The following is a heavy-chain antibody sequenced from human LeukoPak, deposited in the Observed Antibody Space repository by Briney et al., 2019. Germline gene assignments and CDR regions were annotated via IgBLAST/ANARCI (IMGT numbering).Heavy chain of an antibody. Sequence: SEALSLTCTVSGGSISSSSYYWGWIRQPPGKGLEWIGSIYYSGSTYYNPSLKGRVTISVDTSKNQFSLKLSSVTAADTAVYYCARRSSSSWEYYFDYWGQGTLVTVSS. CDR1: GGSISSSSYY. CDR2: IYYSGST. V-gene: IGHV4-39*01. D-gene: IGHD6-13*01. J-gene: IGHJ4*02. CDR3: ARRSSSSWEYYFDY.